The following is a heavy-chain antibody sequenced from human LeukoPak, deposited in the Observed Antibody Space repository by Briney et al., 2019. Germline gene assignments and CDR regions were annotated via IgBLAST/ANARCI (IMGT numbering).Heavy chain of an antibody. J-gene: IGHJ4*02. CDR2: INTDGSST. V-gene: IGHV3-74*01. CDR1: GFSFSSYW. Sequence: GGSLRLSCAASGFSFSSYWMHWVRQAPGKGLVWVSHINTDGSSTDYADSVKGRFTISRDNAKNTLYLQMNSLRAEDTAVYYCARRTYISAAGHFGYWGQGTLVTVSS. CDR3: ARRTYISAAGHFGY. D-gene: IGHD6-13*01.